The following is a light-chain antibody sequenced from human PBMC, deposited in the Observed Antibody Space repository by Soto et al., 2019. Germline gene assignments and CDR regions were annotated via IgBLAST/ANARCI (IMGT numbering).Light chain of an antibody. CDR1: QSVSSN. CDR2: CAS. J-gene: IGKJ1*01. CDR3: QQYNNWPPWT. Sequence: EIAMRQSPATPSASPGERATFSCRPSQSVSSNLASYQQQQGQAPRLLIYCASIRATGIPARFSGSVCGTEYSLTISRLQSEDLLFYYGQQYNNWPPWTFGEGPKVDNK. V-gene: IGKV3-15*01.